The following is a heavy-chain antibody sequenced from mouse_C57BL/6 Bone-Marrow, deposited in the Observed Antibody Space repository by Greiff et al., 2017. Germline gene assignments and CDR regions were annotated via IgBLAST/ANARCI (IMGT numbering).Heavy chain of an antibody. J-gene: IGHJ2*01. CDR3: ARGIVTTCFDD. D-gene: IGHD2-5*01. CDR1: GFTFSSYA. V-gene: IGHV5-4*03. CDR2: ISDGGSYT. Sequence: EVKVVESGGGLVKPGGSLKLSCAASGFTFSSYAMSWVRQTPEKRLEWVATISDGGSYTYYPDNVKGRFTISRDNAKNNLYLQMSHLKSEDTAMYYCARGIVTTCFDDWGQGTTLTVSS.